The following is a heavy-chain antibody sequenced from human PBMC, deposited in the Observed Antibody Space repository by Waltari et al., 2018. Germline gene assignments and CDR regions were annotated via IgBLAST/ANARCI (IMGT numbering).Heavy chain of an antibody. J-gene: IGHJ4*02. CDR2: IYYSGSN. D-gene: IGHD1-7*01. V-gene: IGHV4-39*01. CDR1: GGSISSSSYY. Sequence: QLQLQESGPGLVKPSETLSLTCTVSGGSISSSSYYWGWIRQPPGKGLEWISSIYYSGSNYYNPALKIRVTISVDTSKYQFSLKLSSVIAADTAVYYCARQRVRTIFDYWGQGTLVTVSS. CDR3: ARQRVRTIFDY.